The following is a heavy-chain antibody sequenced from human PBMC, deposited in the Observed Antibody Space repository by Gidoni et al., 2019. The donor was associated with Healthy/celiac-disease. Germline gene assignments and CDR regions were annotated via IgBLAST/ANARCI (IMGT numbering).Heavy chain of an antibody. CDR3: AKDPNVLRFLEWVPAFDY. J-gene: IGHJ4*02. CDR2: ISYDGSNK. Sequence: QVQLVESGGGVVQTGSSLRLSCAASGFTFSSYGLPGVRQAPGKGLEGVAVISYDGSNKYDADSVKGRVTISRENSKKTLDLQMNSLRAEDTAVYYCAKDPNVLRFLEWVPAFDYWGQGTLVTVSS. D-gene: IGHD3-3*01. V-gene: IGHV3-30*18. CDR1: GFTFSSYG.